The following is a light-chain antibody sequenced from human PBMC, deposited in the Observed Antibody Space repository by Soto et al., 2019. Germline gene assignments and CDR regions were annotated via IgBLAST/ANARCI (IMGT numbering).Light chain of an antibody. J-gene: IGKJ4*01. CDR2: DAS. V-gene: IGKV1-33*01. Sequence: DIQMTQSPSSLSASAGDRVTITCQASQDISNHINWYQQKAGKAPKLLINDASNLETGVPSRFSGSGSGTDFPLSSSRLQAEDIATYYCQQYVNALTFGGGTKVEIK. CDR3: QQYVNALT. CDR1: QDISNH.